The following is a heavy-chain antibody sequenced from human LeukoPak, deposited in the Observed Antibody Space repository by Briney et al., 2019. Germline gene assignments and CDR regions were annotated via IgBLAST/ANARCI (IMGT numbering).Heavy chain of an antibody. V-gene: IGHV4-4*02. CDR3: ARAHCTATSCHHFDY. D-gene: IGHD2-2*01. Sequence: PSGTLSLTCTVSRGSISSPNWWTWVRQPPGEGLEWIGEIYHDGSTSHNMSLMSRLTMSVDKSRNHFSLKLSSVTAADTAVYYCARAHCTATSCHHFDYWGQGALVTVSS. CDR1: RGSISSPNW. J-gene: IGHJ4*02. CDR2: IYHDGST.